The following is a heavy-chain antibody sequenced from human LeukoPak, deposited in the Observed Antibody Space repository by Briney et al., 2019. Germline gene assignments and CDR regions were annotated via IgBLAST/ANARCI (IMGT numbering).Heavy chain of an antibody. D-gene: IGHD3-22*01. CDR1: GYTFTSYD. CDR3: ARDGTYYDSSGYYYLLDY. V-gene: IGHV1-8*01. J-gene: IGHJ4*02. Sequence: ASVKVSCKASGYTFTSYDINWVRQATGQGLEWMGWMNPNSGNTGYAQKFQGRVTMTRNTSISTAYMELSSLRSEDTAVYYCARDGTYYDSSGYYYLLDYWGQGTLVTVSS. CDR2: MNPNSGNT.